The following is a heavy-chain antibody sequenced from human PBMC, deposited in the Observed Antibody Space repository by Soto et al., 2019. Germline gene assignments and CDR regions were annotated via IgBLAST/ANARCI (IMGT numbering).Heavy chain of an antibody. Sequence: QVQLVESGGGVVQPGTSLRLSCKASGFIFRDYLIHWVRQAPGKGLEWLAVLSFDGTAGYYADSTRGRFTISRDIPKRTTDLVINNVRREDTAMYYCARVATRLQSMEVLEYWGQGTLVTVPS. J-gene: IGHJ4*02. V-gene: IGHV3-30*03. CDR3: ARVATRLQSMEVLEY. D-gene: IGHD2-21*02. CDR1: GFIFRDYL. CDR2: LSFDGTAG.